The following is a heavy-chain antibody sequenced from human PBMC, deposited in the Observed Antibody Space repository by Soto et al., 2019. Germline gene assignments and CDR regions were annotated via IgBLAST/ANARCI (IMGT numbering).Heavy chain of an antibody. Sequence: GGSLRLSCAASGFSFSDYAMSWVRQAPGKGLEWVSVISESGGSTHYAGSVRGRFTVSRDNSKNSLSLRMNSLRDEDTAVYFCAKRSPYSSGWYSPIFDYWGQGALVTVSS. CDR2: ISESGGST. D-gene: IGHD6-13*01. V-gene: IGHV3-23*01. CDR3: AKRSPYSSGWYSPIFDY. J-gene: IGHJ4*02. CDR1: GFSFSDYA.